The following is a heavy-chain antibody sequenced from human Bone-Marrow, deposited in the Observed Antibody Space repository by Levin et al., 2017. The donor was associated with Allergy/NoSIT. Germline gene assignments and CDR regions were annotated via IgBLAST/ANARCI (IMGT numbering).Heavy chain of an antibody. CDR1: QFVFSAHP. CDR3: ARGGGYDYEGRGDHYFDW. D-gene: IGHD5-12*01. J-gene: IGHJ4*02. Sequence: PGGSLRLSCSASQFVFSAHPMHWVRLAPGTGLEWVATLASDGDYTYYRKSLMGRFTISRDNSDNKLYLEMKNLRSDDTAVYYCARGGGYDYEGRGDHYFDWWGQGTLVTV. CDR2: LASDGDYT. V-gene: IGHV3-30*03.